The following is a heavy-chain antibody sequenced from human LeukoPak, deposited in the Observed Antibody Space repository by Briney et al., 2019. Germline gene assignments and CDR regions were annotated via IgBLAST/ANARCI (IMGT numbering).Heavy chain of an antibody. CDR3: ARVQVPHRRVGASFDY. V-gene: IGHV1-18*01. CDR2: ISAYNGNT. J-gene: IGHJ4*02. CDR1: GYTFTSYG. D-gene: IGHD1-26*01. Sequence: ASVKVSCKASGYTFTSYGISWVRQAPGQGLEWMGWISAYNGNTNYAQKLQGRVTMTTDTSTSTAYMELRSLRSDDTAVYYCARVQVPHRRVGASFDYWGQGTLVTVSS.